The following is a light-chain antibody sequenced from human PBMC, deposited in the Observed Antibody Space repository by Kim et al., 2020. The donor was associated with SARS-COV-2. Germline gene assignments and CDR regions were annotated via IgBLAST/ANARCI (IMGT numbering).Light chain of an antibody. CDR2: QDS. V-gene: IGLV3-1*01. J-gene: IGLJ1*01. Sequence: VSPGQTASITCSGDKLGDKYTCWYQQKPGQSPVLVIYQDSKRPSGIPERFSGSNSGNTATLTISGTQAMDEADYYCQAWDSSTAVFGTGTKVTVL. CDR1: KLGDKY. CDR3: QAWDSSTAV.